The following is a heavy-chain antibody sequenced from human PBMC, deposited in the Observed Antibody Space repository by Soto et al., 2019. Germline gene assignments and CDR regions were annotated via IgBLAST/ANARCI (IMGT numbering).Heavy chain of an antibody. CDR2: IHNGGET. Sequence: PWGSLRLSCAASGFSVSSNYMNWVRQAPGKGLEWVSIIHNGGETYYADSVKGRFTVSRDNSKNTVFLQMNSLRVEDTAVYYCAGDSWSQYWGQGTLVTVSS. CDR3: AGDSWSQY. CDR1: GFSVSSNY. J-gene: IGHJ1*01. D-gene: IGHD2-15*01. V-gene: IGHV3-66*01.